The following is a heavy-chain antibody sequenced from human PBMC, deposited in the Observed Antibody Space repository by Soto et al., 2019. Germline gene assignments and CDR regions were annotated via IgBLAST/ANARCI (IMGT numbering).Heavy chain of an antibody. CDR1: GFTFSSYS. CDR3: AKDPRRRGNYFDY. V-gene: IGHV3-21*04. CDR2: ISSSSSYI. Sequence: PGGSLRLSCAASGFTFSSYSMNWVRQAPGKGLEWVSSISSSSSYIYYADSVKGRFTISRDNSKNSLYLQMNSLRAEDTAVYYCAKDPRRRGNYFDYWGQGTLVTVSS. J-gene: IGHJ4*02.